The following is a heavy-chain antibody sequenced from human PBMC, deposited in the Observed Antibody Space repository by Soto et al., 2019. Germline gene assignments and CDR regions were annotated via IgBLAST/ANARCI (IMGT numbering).Heavy chain of an antibody. J-gene: IGHJ6*02. CDR1: GYTFTNYW. Sequence: GEALKISFKCSGYTFTNYWIGLVRQMPRKGPEWVGIIYPCDSDTKYNPSFQGQVTISADKSITPTYLQWSSLKASDTAMYYCAASIFYYGMDVWGQGTTVTVS. CDR2: IYPCDSDT. V-gene: IGHV5-51*01. CDR3: AASIFYYGMDV.